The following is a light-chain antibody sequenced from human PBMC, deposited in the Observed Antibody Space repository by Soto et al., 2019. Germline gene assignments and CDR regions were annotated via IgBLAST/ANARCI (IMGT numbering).Light chain of an antibody. J-gene: IGKJ1*01. Sequence: DIQMTQSPSAVSASVGDRVTITCRASQSISNWLAWYQQKPGKAPKLLIYEASNLESGVPSRFSGSISGTEFTLTISSLQPDDFATYYCQQYNSYSGTFGQGTKVDI. CDR1: QSISNW. V-gene: IGKV1-5*01. CDR2: EAS. CDR3: QQYNSYSGT.